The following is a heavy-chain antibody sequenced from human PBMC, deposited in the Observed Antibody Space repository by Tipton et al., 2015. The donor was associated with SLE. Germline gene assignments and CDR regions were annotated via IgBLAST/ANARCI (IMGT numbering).Heavy chain of an antibody. V-gene: IGHV4-34*01. CDR1: GGSFSGYY. J-gene: IGHJ4*02. CDR3: ARGLNALNY. CDR2: INHRGST. Sequence: TLSLTCAVYGGSFSGYYWSWIRQPPGKGLEWIGEINHRGSTNYNPSLKSRVTISVNTSNNQSSLKRSSGPAADTAVYYCARGLNALNYWGQGTLVTVSS.